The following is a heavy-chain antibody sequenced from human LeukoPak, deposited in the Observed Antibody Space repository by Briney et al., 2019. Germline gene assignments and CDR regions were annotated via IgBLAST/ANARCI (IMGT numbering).Heavy chain of an antibody. CDR1: GFTFDYYW. V-gene: IGHV3-7*01. J-gene: IGHJ4*02. D-gene: IGHD2-15*01. Sequence: PGGSLTLSCASSGFTFDYYWMTWVRQAPWKGLDGLANRKERGSEKYYVDSVKRRFTISRDNAKNSLYLQMNSLRVEDTAVYYCARGWGERGKCRGGTCNNPQFDYWGRGTLVTVSS. CDR3: ARGWGERGKCRGGTCNNPQFDY. CDR2: RKERGSEK.